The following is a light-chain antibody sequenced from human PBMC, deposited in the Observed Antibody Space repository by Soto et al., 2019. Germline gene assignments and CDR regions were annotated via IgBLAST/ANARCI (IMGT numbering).Light chain of an antibody. Sequence: QSALTQPASVSGSPGQSITISCTGTSSDVGGYKYVSWFQQHPGEAPKLMIYEVSNRPSGVSNRFSASKSGNTASLTISGLQPEDEADYYCSSYTTSSTWVFGGGTKVTVL. CDR2: EVS. J-gene: IGLJ3*02. CDR1: SSDVGGYKY. V-gene: IGLV2-14*01. CDR3: SSYTTSSTWV.